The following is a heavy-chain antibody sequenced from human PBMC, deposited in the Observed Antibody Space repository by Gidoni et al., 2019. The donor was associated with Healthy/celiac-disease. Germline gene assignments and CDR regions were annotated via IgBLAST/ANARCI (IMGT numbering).Heavy chain of an antibody. CDR1: GGTFSSYP. CDR2: IIPIFGTA. J-gene: IGHJ6*02. Sequence: QVQLVQSGAEVKKPGSSVKVSCKASGGTFSSYPISWVRQAPGQGFEWMGGIIPIFGTANYAQKFQGRVTITADESTNTAYMELSSLRSEDTAVYYCARAGGYDILTGYYNGYGMDVWGQGTTVTVSS. D-gene: IGHD3-9*01. CDR3: ARAGGYDILTGYYNGYGMDV. V-gene: IGHV1-69*01.